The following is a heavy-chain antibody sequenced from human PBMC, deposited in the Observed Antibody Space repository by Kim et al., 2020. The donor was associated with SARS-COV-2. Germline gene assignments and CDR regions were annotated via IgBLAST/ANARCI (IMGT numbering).Heavy chain of an antibody. Sequence: GGSLRLSCAASGFTFSNYAIHWVRQAPGKGLEYVSAISVYGGNTYYADSVKGRFIVSRDNSKNTLHLQMGSLRVEDRAIYYCARVIPVAGSRGYFDYWGQGRPVTVSA. J-gene: IGHJ4*02. CDR3: ARVIPVAGSRGYFDY. D-gene: IGHD6-19*01. CDR1: GFTFSNYA. CDR2: ISVYGGNT. V-gene: IGHV3-64*02.